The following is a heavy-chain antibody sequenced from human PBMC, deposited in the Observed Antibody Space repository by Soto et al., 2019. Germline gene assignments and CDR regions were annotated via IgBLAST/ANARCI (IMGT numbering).Heavy chain of an antibody. CDR2: IYYSGST. Sequence: PSETLSLTCTVSGGSISSSSYYWGWIRQPPGKGLEWIGSIYYSGSTYYNPSLKSRVTISVDTPKNQFSLKLSSVTAADTAVYYCARSVGYGPDYWGQGTLVTVSS. J-gene: IGHJ4*02. D-gene: IGHD5-18*01. CDR3: ARSVGYGPDY. V-gene: IGHV4-39*01. CDR1: GGSISSSSYY.